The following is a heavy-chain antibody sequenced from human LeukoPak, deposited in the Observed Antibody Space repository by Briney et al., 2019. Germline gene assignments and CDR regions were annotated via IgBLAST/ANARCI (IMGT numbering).Heavy chain of an antibody. D-gene: IGHD3-9*01. V-gene: IGHV3-23*01. CDR1: GFTFSSYA. CDR3: AKIHWPNNDIFFDL. J-gene: IGHJ4*02. Sequence: GGSLRLSCVASGFTFSSYAMKWVRQAPGKWLEWVSTIKGSRESTYYAVSVRGRFTITRDNSQNTMYLQMNGLRAEDTAVYFCAKIHWPNNDIFFDLWGQGTLVTVSS. CDR2: IKGSREST.